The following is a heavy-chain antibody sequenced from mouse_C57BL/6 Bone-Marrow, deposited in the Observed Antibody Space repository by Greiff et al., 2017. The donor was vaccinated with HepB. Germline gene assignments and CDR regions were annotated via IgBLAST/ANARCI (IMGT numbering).Heavy chain of an antibody. Sequence: VQLQQSGPELVKPGASVKISCKASGYSFTGYYMNWVKQSPEMSLEWIGEINPSTGGTTYNQKFKAKATLTVDKSSSTAYMQLKSLTSEDSAVYYCARGVGSPYWGQGTLVTVSA. V-gene: IGHV1-42*01. CDR2: INPSTGGT. D-gene: IGHD1-1*02. CDR1: GYSFTGYY. CDR3: ARGVGSPY. J-gene: IGHJ3*01.